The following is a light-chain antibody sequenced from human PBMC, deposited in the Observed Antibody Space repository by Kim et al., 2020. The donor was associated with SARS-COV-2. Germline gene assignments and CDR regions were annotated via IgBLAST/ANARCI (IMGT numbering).Light chain of an antibody. V-gene: IGKV4-1*01. J-gene: IGKJ4*01. CDR1: QSVFYRSNKSNY. CDR3: QQYYSIPLT. Sequence: ATINCKSSQSVFYRSNKSNYLAWYQLKPGRPPKVLIYWASSRDSGVPDRFSGSGSGTDFTLTISNLQAEDVAVYYCQQYYSIPLTFGGGTKVDIK. CDR2: WAS.